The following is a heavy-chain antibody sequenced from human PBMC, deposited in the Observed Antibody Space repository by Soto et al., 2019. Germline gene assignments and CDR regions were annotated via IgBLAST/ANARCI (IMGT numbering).Heavy chain of an antibody. J-gene: IGHJ4*02. Sequence: SETLYLTCTVSGGSISSYYWSWIRQRPGKGLEWIGYIYYSGSTNYNPSLKSRVTISVDTSKNQFSLKLSSVTAADTAVYYCARNVVVPAAMYAWDYWGQGTLVTVSS. CDR2: IYYSGST. CDR3: ARNVVVPAAMYAWDY. V-gene: IGHV4-59*01. D-gene: IGHD2-2*01. CDR1: GGSISSYY.